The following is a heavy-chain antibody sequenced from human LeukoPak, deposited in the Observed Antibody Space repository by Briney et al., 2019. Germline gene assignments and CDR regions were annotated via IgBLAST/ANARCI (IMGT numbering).Heavy chain of an antibody. CDR2: IYPGDSDT. CDR3: AKIKTRIAEFNEAFDI. V-gene: IGHV5-51*01. CDR1: GYSFTSYW. Sequence: GESLKISCKGSGYSFTSYWIGWVRQMPGKGLEWMGIIYPGDSDTRYSPSFQGQVTISADKSISTAYLQWSSLKASDTAMYYCAKIKTRIAEFNEAFDIGAKGTMVTV. D-gene: IGHD6-13*01. J-gene: IGHJ3*02.